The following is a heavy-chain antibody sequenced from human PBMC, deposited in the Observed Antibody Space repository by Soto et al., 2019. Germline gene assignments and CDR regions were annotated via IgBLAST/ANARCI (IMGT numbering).Heavy chain of an antibody. CDR3: ARDLAVALFDY. D-gene: IGHD6-19*01. V-gene: IGHV3-21*01. J-gene: IGHJ4*02. CDR1: GFTFSSYS. CDR2: IIISSSYI. Sequence: EVQLVESGGGLVKPGGSLRLSCAASGFTFSSYSRNWVRQAPGKGLEWVSSIIISSSYIYYADSVKGRFTISRDNAKNSLYLQMNSLRAEDTAVYYCARDLAVALFDYWGQGTLVTVSS.